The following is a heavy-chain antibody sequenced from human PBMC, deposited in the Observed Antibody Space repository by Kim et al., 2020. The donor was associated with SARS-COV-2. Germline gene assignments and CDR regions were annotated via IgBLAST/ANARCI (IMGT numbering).Heavy chain of an antibody. Sequence: GGSLRLSCAASGFTFSSYSMNWVRQAPGKGLEWVSSISSSSSTIYYADSVKGRFTISRDNAKNSLYLQMNSLRDEDTAVYYCARGKEVTRSSGFDSWGQGTLVTVSS. CDR3: ARGKEVTRSSGFDS. CDR2: ISSSSSTI. J-gene: IGHJ5*01. D-gene: IGHD4-17*01. V-gene: IGHV3-48*02. CDR1: GFTFSSYS.